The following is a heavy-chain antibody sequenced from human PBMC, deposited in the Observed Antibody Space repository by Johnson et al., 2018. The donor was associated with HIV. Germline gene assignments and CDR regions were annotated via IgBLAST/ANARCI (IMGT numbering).Heavy chain of an antibody. J-gene: IGHJ3*02. Sequence: QVQLVESGGGVVQPGRSLRLSCAVFGITFSRYGMHWVRQAPGMGLEWVIVISYDGSNKYYADSVKGRFTISRDNSKNTLYLQMNSLRAEDTAVYYCASPRAVAGGGAFDIWGQGTMVTVSS. CDR2: ISYDGSNK. CDR1: GITFSRYG. D-gene: IGHD6-19*01. V-gene: IGHV3-30*03. CDR3: ASPRAVAGGGAFDI.